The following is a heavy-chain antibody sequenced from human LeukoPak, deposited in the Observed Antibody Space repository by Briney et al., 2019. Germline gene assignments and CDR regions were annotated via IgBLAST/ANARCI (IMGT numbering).Heavy chain of an antibody. D-gene: IGHD3-3*01. V-gene: IGHV4-59*08. Sequence: SETLSLTCTVSGGSISGYYWSWIRQPPGKGLECIGYIYYSGSTNYNPSLKSRVTISVDTSRNQFSLKLTSVTAADTAVYYCARVGSGYGMDVWGQGTTVTVSS. J-gene: IGHJ6*02. CDR1: GGSISGYY. CDR2: IYYSGST. CDR3: ARVGSGYGMDV.